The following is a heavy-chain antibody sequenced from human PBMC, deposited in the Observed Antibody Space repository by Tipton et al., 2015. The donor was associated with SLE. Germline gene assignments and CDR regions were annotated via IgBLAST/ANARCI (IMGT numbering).Heavy chain of an antibody. CDR1: GFTVSSNY. Sequence: SLRLSCAASGFTVSSNYMSWVRQAPGKGLEWVSYISSSSSTIYYADSVKGRFAISRDNAKNSLYLQMNSLRAEDTAVYYCAKGGGGVLAEYFQHWGQGTLVTVSS. CDR2: ISSSSSTI. CDR3: AKGGGGVLAEYFQH. D-gene: IGHD2-15*01. V-gene: IGHV3-48*01. J-gene: IGHJ1*01.